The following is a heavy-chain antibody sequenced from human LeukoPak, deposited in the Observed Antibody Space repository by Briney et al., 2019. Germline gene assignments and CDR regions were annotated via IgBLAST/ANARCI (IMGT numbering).Heavy chain of an antibody. CDR3: ARDPPRAHFDY. J-gene: IGHJ4*02. CDR1: GFTFSSYS. V-gene: IGHV3-21*01. Sequence: GGSLRLSCTASGFTFSSYSMNWVRQAPGKGLEWVSYISTGSTNIFYADSFKGRFTISRDNAQNSLYLQMNSLRAEDTAVYYCARDPPRAHFDYWGQGTLVTVSS. CDR2: ISTGSTNI.